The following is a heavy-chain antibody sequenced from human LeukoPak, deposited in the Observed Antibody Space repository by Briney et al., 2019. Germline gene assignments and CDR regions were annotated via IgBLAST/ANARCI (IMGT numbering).Heavy chain of an antibody. Sequence: TGGSLRLSCAASGFTFSSYWMHWVRQAPGKGLVWGSRIDSDGSSTSYADSVKGRFTISRDNAKNTLYLQMNSLRAEDTAVYYSASHYCSGGSCSYYFDYWGQGTLVTVSS. CDR2: IDSDGSST. V-gene: IGHV3-74*01. J-gene: IGHJ4*02. CDR1: GFTFSSYW. D-gene: IGHD2-15*01. CDR3: ASHYCSGGSCSYYFDY.